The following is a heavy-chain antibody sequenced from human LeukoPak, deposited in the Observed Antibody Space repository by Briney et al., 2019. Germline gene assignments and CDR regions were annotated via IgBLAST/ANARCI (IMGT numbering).Heavy chain of an antibody. J-gene: IGHJ4*02. CDR3: ARDRGSGGFRPDLFDY. V-gene: IGHV3-21*01. D-gene: IGHD6-19*01. Sequence: GGSLRLSCAASGFTSSSYSMNWVRQAPGKGLEWVSSISSSSSYIYYADSVKGRFTISRDNAKNSLYLQMNSLRAEDTAVYYCARDRGSGGFRPDLFDYWGQGTLVTVSS. CDR2: ISSSSSYI. CDR1: GFTSSSYS.